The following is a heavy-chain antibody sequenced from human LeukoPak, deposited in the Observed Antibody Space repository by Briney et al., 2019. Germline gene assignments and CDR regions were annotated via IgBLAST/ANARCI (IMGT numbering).Heavy chain of an antibody. CDR1: GGSISSGDYS. J-gene: IGHJ3*02. CDR2: IYHSGST. V-gene: IGHV4-30-2*01. CDR3: ANTIFGVVSHDAFDI. Sequence: SQTLSLTCAVSGGSISSGDYSWSWIRQPPGKGLEWIGYIYHSGSTYYNPSLKSRVTISVDRSKNQFSLKLSSVTAADTAVYYCANTIFGVVSHDAFDIWGQGTMVTVSS. D-gene: IGHD3-3*01.